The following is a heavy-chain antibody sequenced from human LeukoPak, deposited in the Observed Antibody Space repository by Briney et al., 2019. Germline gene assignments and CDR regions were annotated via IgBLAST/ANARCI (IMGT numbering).Heavy chain of an antibody. Sequence: GRSLRLSCAASGFSFSGYGMHWVRQSPGKGLEWVAVIWYDGSNKYYADSVKGRFTISRDNSKNTLYLQMNSLRAEDTAVYYCARDLRKDYWGQGTLVTVSS. CDR1: GFSFSGYG. J-gene: IGHJ4*02. V-gene: IGHV3-33*08. CDR2: IWYDGSNK. CDR3: ARDLRKDY.